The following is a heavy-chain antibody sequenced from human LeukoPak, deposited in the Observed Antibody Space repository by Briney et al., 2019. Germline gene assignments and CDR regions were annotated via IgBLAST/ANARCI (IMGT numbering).Heavy chain of an antibody. CDR3: ARGVRQTMIVVVDAFDI. Sequence: PSETLSLTCTVSGGSISSYYWSWIRQPAGKGLEWIGRIYTSGSTNYNPSLKSRATMSVDTSKNQFSLKLSSVTAADTAVYYCARGVRQTMIVVVDAFDIWGQGTMVTVSS. CDR1: GGSISSYY. J-gene: IGHJ3*02. D-gene: IGHD3-22*01. CDR2: IYTSGST. V-gene: IGHV4-4*07.